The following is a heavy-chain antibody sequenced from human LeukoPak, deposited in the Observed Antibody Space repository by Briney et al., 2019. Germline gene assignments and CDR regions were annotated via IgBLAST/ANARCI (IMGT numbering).Heavy chain of an antibody. CDR2: ISSNGSYI. J-gene: IGHJ4*02. CDR1: GFSFKSYS. V-gene: IGHV3-21*01. Sequence: GGSLRLSCAVAGFSFKSYSMIWVRQAPGKGLEWVSSISSNGSYIYYATSVKGRFTISRDNAKNSLYLQMNSLRADDTAVYYCTRAWGRKHRGSRYFDYWGQGTLVPVSS. D-gene: IGHD3-16*01. CDR3: TRAWGRKHRGSRYFDY.